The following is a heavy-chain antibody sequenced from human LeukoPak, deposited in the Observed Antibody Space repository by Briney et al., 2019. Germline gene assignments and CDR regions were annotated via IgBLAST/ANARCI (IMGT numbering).Heavy chain of an antibody. CDR2: ISYSGSA. CDR3: ARVDFGGLDY. Sequence: PSQTLSLTCTVSGVSIGSGDSFWSWIRQHPGKGLEWIGYISYSGSAYYTPSLKSRVTISGDTSKNRFSLKLTSVTAADTAVYYCARVDFGGLDYWGQGTLVTVSS. CDR1: GVSIGSGDSF. V-gene: IGHV4-31*03. J-gene: IGHJ4*02. D-gene: IGHD3-10*01.